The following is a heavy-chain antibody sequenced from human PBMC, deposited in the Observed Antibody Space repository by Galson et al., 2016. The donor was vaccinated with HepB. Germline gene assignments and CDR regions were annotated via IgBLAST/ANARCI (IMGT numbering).Heavy chain of an antibody. V-gene: IGHV1-69*13. Sequence: SVKVSCKASGGTFSNYGISWVRQAPGQGLEWMGGIIPIFGTANYAQKFQGRVTITADESTSTAYMELSSLRSEDTAVYYCARGGRTVTAYWYFDLWGRGTLVTVSS. CDR1: GGTFSNYG. CDR3: ARGGRTVTAYWYFDL. CDR2: IIPIFGTA. J-gene: IGHJ2*01. D-gene: IGHD4-11*01.